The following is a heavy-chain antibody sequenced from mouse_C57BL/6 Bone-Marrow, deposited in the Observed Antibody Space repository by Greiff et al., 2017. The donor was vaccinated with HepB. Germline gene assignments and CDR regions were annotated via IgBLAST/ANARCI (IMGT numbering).Heavy chain of an antibody. V-gene: IGHV1-5*01. J-gene: IGHJ1*03. CDR1: GYTFTSYW. CDR3: TALLYYGSSHWYFDV. Sequence: VQLQQSGTVLARPGASVKMSCKTSGYTFTSYWMHWVKQRPGQGLEWIGAIYPGNSDTSYNQKFKGKAKLTAVTSASTAYMELSSLTNEDSAVYYCTALLYYGSSHWYFDVWGTGTTVTVSS. CDR2: IYPGNSDT. D-gene: IGHD1-1*01.